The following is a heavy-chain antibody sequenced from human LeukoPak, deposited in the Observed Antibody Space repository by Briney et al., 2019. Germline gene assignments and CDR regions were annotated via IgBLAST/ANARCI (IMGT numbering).Heavy chain of an antibody. J-gene: IGHJ5*02. CDR1: GGSISSYY. CDR2: ISYSGST. CDR3: ARHYYGDYEGWFDP. D-gene: IGHD4-17*01. Sequence: SETLSLTCTASGGSISSYYWSWIRQPPGKGLEWIGYISYSGSTNYNPSLKSRVTISVDTSKNQFSLKLSSVTAADTAVYYCARHYYGDYEGWFDPWGQGTLVTVSS. V-gene: IGHV4-59*08.